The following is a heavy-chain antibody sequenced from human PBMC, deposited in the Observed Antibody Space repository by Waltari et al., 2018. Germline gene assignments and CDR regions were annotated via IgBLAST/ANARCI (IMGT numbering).Heavy chain of an antibody. CDR2: INHSGST. V-gene: IGHV4-34*01. J-gene: IGHJ4*02. D-gene: IGHD3-16*01. Sequence: QVQLQQWGAGLLKPSETLSLTCAVYGGSFSGYYWSWIRQPPGKGLEWIGEINHSGSTNYNPSLKRRVTISVDASKNQFSLKLSSVTAADTAVYYCARGGNYDYVWKYWGQGTLVTVSS. CDR1: GGSFSGYY. CDR3: ARGGNYDYVWKY.